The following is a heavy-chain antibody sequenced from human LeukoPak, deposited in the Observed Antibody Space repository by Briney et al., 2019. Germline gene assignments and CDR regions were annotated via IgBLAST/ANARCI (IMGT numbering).Heavy chain of an antibody. V-gene: IGHV3-9*01. J-gene: IGHJ4*02. CDR2: ISWNSGSI. CDR1: GFTFDGYA. Sequence: GRSLRLSCAASGFTFDGYAMHWVRQAPGKGLEWVSGISWNSGSIGYADSVKGRFTISRDNAKNSLYLQMNSLRAEDTALYYCAKDTELFYVRGYFDYWGQGTLVTVSS. D-gene: IGHD3-10*02. CDR3: AKDTELFYVRGYFDY.